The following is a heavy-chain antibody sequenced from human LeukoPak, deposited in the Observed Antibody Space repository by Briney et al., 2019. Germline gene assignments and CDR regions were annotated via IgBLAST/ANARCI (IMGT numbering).Heavy chain of an antibody. J-gene: IGHJ6*03. CDR3: ARLGDSSGYPYYYYMDV. CDR1: GGSISSSSYY. Sequence: SETLSLTCTVSGGSISSSSYYWGWIRQPPGKGLEWIGSIYYSGSTYYNPSPKSRVTISVHPSKHQFSLKLSSVPAADTAVYYCARLGDSSGYPYYYYMDVWGKGTTVTVSS. V-gene: IGHV4-39*01. CDR2: IYYSGST. D-gene: IGHD3-22*01.